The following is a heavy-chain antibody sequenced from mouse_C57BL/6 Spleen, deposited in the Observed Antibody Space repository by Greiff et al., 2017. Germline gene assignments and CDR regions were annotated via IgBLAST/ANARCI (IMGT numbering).Heavy chain of an antibody. Sequence: VQLQQPGAELVKPGASVKMSCKASGYTFTSYWITWVKQRPGQGLEWIGDIYPGSGSTNYNEKFKSKATLTVDTSSSTAYMQLSSLTSEDSAVYYCARSGITTVHLDYWGQGTTLTVSS. CDR3: ARSGITTVHLDY. D-gene: IGHD1-1*01. CDR1: GYTFTSYW. J-gene: IGHJ2*01. V-gene: IGHV1-55*01. CDR2: IYPGSGST.